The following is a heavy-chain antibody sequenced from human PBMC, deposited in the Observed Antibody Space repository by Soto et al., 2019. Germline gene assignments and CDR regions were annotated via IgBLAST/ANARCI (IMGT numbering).Heavy chain of an antibody. J-gene: IGHJ5*02. Sequence: SETRSLACTVSGISISSYYWSLTRRPPGKGLEWIGYIYHSGSTNYNPSLKSRVTMSVDTSKNQFSLKLSSVTAADTAVYYCARHLGYDSSGYYRTWFDPWGQGTLVTVS. D-gene: IGHD3-22*01. CDR3: ARHLGYDSSGYYRTWFDP. V-gene: IGHV4-59*08. CDR2: IYHSGST. CDR1: GISISSYY.